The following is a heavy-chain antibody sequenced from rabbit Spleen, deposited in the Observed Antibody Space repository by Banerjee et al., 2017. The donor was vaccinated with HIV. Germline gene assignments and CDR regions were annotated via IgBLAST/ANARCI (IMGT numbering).Heavy chain of an antibody. CDR3: ARDLPGAIGWNLNL. Sequence: QSLEESGGGLVQPEGSPTLTCTASGFSFSNNYYMCWVRQAPGKGLEWIACIHGGSKNNIYYASWAKGRFTISKTSSTTVTLQMTSLTVADTAIYFCARDLPGAIGWNLNLWGPGTLVTVS. D-gene: IGHD3-1*01. V-gene: IGHV1S40*01. J-gene: IGHJ4*01. CDR2: IHGGSKNNI. CDR1: GFSFSNNYY.